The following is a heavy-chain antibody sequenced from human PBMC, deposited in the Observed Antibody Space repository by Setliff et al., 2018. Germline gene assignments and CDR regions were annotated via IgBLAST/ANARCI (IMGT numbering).Heavy chain of an antibody. V-gene: IGHV3-23*01. Sequence: GGSLRLSCAASGFTFSSYAMTWVRQAPGKGLEWVSGISGSGGATYYAASVKGRFSISRDNSKNTLSLQVNSLRAEDTAIYYCAKYPSNSVYSYFDPWGQGTLVTVSS. CDR2: ISGSGGAT. D-gene: IGHD5-18*01. CDR1: GFTFSSYA. CDR3: AKYPSNSVYSYFDP. J-gene: IGHJ5*02.